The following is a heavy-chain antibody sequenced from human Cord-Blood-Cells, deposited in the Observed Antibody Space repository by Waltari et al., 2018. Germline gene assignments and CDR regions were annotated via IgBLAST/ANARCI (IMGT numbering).Heavy chain of an antibody. V-gene: IGHV4-34*01. D-gene: IGHD6-19*01. J-gene: IGHJ5*02. CDR1: GGSFSGYY. CDR2: INHSGRT. CDR3: VRAVRLAWLVNNWFDP. Sequence: QVQLQQWGAGLLKPSETLSLTCAVYGGSFSGYYWSWIRQPPGKGLEWIGEINHSGRTNSNPSLKSRVTISVDTSKNQFSLKLSSVTAADTAVYYCVRAVRLAWLVNNWFDPWGQGTLVTVSS.